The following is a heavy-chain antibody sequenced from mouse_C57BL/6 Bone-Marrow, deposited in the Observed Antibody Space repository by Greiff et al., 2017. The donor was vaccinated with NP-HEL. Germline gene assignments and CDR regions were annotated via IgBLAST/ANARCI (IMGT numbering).Heavy chain of an antibody. CDR3: ATYYSNYVTPFAY. V-gene: IGHV1-74*01. J-gene: IGHJ3*01. CDR1: GYTFTSSW. CDR2: IHPSDSDT. Sequence: QVQLQQPGAELVKPGASVKVSCKASGYTFTSSWMHWVKQRPGQGLEWIGRIHPSDSDTNYNQKFKGKATLTVDKSSSTAYMQLSSLTSEDAAVYYCATYYSNYVTPFAYWGQGTLVTVSA. D-gene: IGHD2-5*01.